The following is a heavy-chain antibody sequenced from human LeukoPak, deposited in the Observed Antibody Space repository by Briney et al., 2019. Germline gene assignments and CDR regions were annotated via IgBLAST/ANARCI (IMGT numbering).Heavy chain of an antibody. CDR1: GYSISSGYY. V-gene: IGHV4-38-2*01. Sequence: SETLSLTCAVSGYSISSGYYWGWIRQPPGKGLEWIGSIYHSGSTYYNPPLKSRVTISVDTSKNQFSLKLSSVTAADTAVYYCAKSPRLYDFWSGSNWFDPWGQGTLVTVSS. J-gene: IGHJ5*02. D-gene: IGHD3-3*01. CDR2: IYHSGST. CDR3: AKSPRLYDFWSGSNWFDP.